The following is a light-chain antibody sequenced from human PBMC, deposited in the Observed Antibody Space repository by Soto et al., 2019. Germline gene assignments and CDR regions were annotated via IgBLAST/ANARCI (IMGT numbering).Light chain of an antibody. CDR2: EVS. Sequence: QSALTQPPSASGSPGQSVTISCTGTSSDVGGYNYVSWYQQHPGKAPKLMIYEVSKRPSGVTDRFSGSKSGNTASLTVSGLQAEDEADYYCNSYAGSNNWVFGGGT. CDR3: NSYAGSNNWV. V-gene: IGLV2-8*01. CDR1: SSDVGGYNY. J-gene: IGLJ3*02.